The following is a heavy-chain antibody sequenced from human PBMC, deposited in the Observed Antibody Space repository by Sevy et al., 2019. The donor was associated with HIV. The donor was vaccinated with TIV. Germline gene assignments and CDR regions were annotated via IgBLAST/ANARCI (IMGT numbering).Heavy chain of an antibody. CDR1: GFTFISYA. CDR2: ISGSGGRT. CDR3: AKDQGYCSSTSCYSDY. Sequence: GGSLRLSCAASGFTFISYAMSWVHQAAGKGLECVSAISGSGGRTYYADSVKGRFTISRDNSKNTLYLQMNSLRAEDTAVYHCAKDQGYCSSTSCYSDYWGQGTLVTVSS. V-gene: IGHV3-23*01. J-gene: IGHJ4*02. D-gene: IGHD2-2*01.